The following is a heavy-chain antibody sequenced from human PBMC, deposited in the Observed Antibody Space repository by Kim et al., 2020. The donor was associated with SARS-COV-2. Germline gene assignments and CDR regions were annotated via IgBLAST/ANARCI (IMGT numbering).Heavy chain of an antibody. D-gene: IGHD3-10*01. CDR3: ARALTMVRRYFDY. Sequence: ASVKVSCKASGYTFTSYAMHWVRQAPGQRLEWMGWINAGNGNTKYSQKFQGRVTITRDTSASTAYMELSSLRSEDTAVYYCARALTMVRRYFDYWGQGTLVTVSS. J-gene: IGHJ4*02. CDR1: GYTFTSYA. CDR2: INAGNGNT. V-gene: IGHV1-3*01.